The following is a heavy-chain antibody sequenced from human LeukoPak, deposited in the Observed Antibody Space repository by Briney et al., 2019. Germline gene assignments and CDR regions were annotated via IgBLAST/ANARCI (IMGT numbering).Heavy chain of an antibody. D-gene: IGHD6-13*01. CDR1: RFTFSSYD. V-gene: IGHV3-13*01. CDR2: IGTAGDT. CDR3: ARDRIAAAGGGFDP. Sequence: GGSLRLSCAASRFTFSSYDMHWVRQATGKGLEWVSAIGTAGDTYYPGSVKGRFTISRENAKNSLYLQMNSLRAGDTAVYYCARDRIAAAGGGFDPWGQGTLVTVSS. J-gene: IGHJ5*02.